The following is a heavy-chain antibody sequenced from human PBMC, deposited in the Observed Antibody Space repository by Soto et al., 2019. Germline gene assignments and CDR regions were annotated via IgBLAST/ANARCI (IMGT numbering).Heavy chain of an antibody. J-gene: IGHJ6*02. CDR3: ASELVSFAPPAV. CDR2: TPPNSGGT. Sequence: GASVKVSCKASGYTFTGYYMHWVRQAPGQGLEWMGRTPPNSGGTNYAQKFQSRVTMTRETSISTAHMELSRLRSDNTAVYYCASELVSFAPPAVWGQGTTVTVS. V-gene: IGHV1-2*06. D-gene: IGHD6-6*01. CDR1: GYTFTGYY.